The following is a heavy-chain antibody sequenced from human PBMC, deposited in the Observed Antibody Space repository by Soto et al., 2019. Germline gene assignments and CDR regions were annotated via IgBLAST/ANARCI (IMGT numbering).Heavy chain of an antibody. D-gene: IGHD1-1*01. V-gene: IGHV3-7*01. CDR2: IKQDGSEK. CDR3: ARNLQNAFDI. J-gene: IGHJ3*02. CDR1: GFTFSNFW. Sequence: GGSLRLSCAASGFTFSNFWMSWVRQAPGKGLEWVANIKQDGSEKYFMDSVKGRFTISRDNAKNSLYLQMNSLRAEDTAVYYFARNLQNAFDIWAKGQWSPSPQ.